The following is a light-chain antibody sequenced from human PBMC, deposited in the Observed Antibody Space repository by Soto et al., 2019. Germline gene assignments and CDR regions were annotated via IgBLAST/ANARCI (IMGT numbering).Light chain of an antibody. CDR2: DVS. CDR3: SSYAKSGSVV. Sequence: QSALTQPASVSGSPGQSIAISCTGTSSDVGAYDYVSWYQQHPGEAPKVKIYDVSHRPSGVSDRFSGSKSGNTASLTISGLQAEDGADYYCSSYAKSGSVVFGGGTKLTVL. CDR1: SSDVGAYDY. V-gene: IGLV2-14*01. J-gene: IGLJ2*01.